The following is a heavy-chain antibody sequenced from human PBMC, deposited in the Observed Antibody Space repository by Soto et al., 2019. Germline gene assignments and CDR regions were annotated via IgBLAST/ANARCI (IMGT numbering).Heavy chain of an antibody. CDR2: ISSNGGST. J-gene: IGHJ4*02. Sequence: EVQLVESGGGFVRPGGSLRLSSAASGFTFSSYTMHWVRQAPGKGLEYVSAISSNGGSTYYANSVKGRFTISRDNSKNTLYLQMGSLRAEDMAVYYCARGVPFDYWGQGTLVTVSS. V-gene: IGHV3-64*01. CDR3: ARGVPFDY. CDR1: GFTFSSYT. D-gene: IGHD3-16*01.